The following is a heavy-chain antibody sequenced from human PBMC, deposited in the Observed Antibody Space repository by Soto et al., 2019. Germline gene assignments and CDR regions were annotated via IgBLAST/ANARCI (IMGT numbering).Heavy chain of an antibody. Sequence: ASVKVSYKTSGYTFNTYGINWVRQAPGQGLELMGCISAYDGKTTYAEKFQGGVTLTTDTSTSTAYMELRSLRSDDTAIYYCARDPHEFWTSYWFDPWGQGTPVTVSS. V-gene: IGHV1-18*01. CDR1: GYTFNTYG. CDR2: ISAYDGKT. J-gene: IGHJ5*02. CDR3: ARDPHEFWTSYWFDP. D-gene: IGHD3-3*01.